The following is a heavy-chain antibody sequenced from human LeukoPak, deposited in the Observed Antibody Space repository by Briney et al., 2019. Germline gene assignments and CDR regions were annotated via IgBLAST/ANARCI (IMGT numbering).Heavy chain of an antibody. CDR1: GFTFSSYG. V-gene: IGHV3-33*01. Sequence: GGSLRLSCAASGFTFSSYGMHWVRQAPGKGLEWVAVIWYDGSNKYYADSVKGRFTISRDNSENTPYLQMNSLRAEDTAVYYCARDGINYYDSSGYFDYWGQGTLVTVSS. D-gene: IGHD3-22*01. CDR2: IWYDGSNK. J-gene: IGHJ4*02. CDR3: ARDGINYYDSSGYFDY.